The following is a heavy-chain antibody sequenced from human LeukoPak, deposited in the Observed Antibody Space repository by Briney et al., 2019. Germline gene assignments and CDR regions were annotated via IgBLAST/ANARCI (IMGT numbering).Heavy chain of an antibody. CDR1: GDSVSSTSAG. CDR3: ARRNLAVTNLIFDAFDI. J-gene: IGHJ3*02. D-gene: IGHD4-17*01. CDR2: IYYRSKWYN. V-gene: IGHV6-1*01. Sequence: SQTLSLTCDISGDSVSSTSAGWSWIRQSPSRGLEWLGRIYYRSKWYNDYAVSVGSRVSINPDTSKNQFSLQLNSVTPEDTAVYYCARRNLAVTNLIFDAFDIWGQGTMVTVSS.